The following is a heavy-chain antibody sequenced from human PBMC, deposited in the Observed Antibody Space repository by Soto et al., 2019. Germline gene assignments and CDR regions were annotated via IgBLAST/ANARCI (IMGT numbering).Heavy chain of an antibody. CDR3: APDKIHGRFHY. CDR1: GGSFSGYY. V-gene: IGHV4-34*01. Sequence: QVQLQQWGAGLLKPSETLSLTCAVYGGSFSGYYWTWIRQPPGTGLEWIGEINHSGSTNYNPTLKDRFTISGDASKHQFSLNLPSVTAGDTAVYYCAPDKIHGRFHYWGQGILVTGSS. J-gene: IGHJ4*02. CDR2: INHSGST.